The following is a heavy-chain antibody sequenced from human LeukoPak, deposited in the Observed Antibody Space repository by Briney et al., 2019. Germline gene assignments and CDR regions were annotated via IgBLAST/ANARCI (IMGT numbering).Heavy chain of an antibody. V-gene: IGHV3-48*01. CDR2: ISSSSSTI. Sequence: GGSLRLSCAASGFTFSSYSMNWVRQAPGKGLEWVSYISSSSSTIYYADSVKGRFTISRDNAKNSLYLQMNSLRAEDTAVYYCARDARRVGPTGYYYYMDVWGKGTTVTVTS. CDR1: GFTFSSYS. CDR3: ARDARRVGPTGYYYYMDV. D-gene: IGHD1-26*01. J-gene: IGHJ6*03.